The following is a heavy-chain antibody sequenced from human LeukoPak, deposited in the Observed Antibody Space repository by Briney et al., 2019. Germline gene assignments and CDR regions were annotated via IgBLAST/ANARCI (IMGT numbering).Heavy chain of an antibody. Sequence: GGSLRLSCAASGFTFSSYAMHWVRQAPGKGLEWVAVISYDGSNKYYADSVKGRFTISRDNAKNSLYLQMNSLRAEDTAVYYCVRSPFSNGYWGQGTLVTVSS. CDR3: VRSPFSNGY. D-gene: IGHD4-11*01. CDR1: GFTFSSYA. CDR2: ISYDGSNK. V-gene: IGHV3-30-3*01. J-gene: IGHJ4*02.